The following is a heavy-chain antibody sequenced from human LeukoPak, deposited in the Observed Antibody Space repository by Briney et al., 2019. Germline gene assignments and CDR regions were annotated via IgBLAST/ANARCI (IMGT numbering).Heavy chain of an antibody. CDR2: IYYSGST. D-gene: IGHD3-22*01. CDR3: ASCDDSSGYSHYYYMDV. Sequence: PSETLSLTCTVSGGSISSYYWSWLRQPPGKGLEWIGYIYYSGSTNYNPSLKSRVTISVDTSKNQFSLKLSSVTAADTAVYYCASCDDSSGYSHYYYMDVWGKGTTVTVSS. CDR1: GGSISSYY. V-gene: IGHV4-59*01. J-gene: IGHJ6*03.